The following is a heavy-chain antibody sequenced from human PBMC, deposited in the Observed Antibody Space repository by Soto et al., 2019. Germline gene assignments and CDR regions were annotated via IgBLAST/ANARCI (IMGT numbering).Heavy chain of an antibody. Sequence: SVKVSCKTSGYTFSNYGITWVRQARGQRLEWIGWVVVGNGKTQYTQKFQDRVTITSDMSTNTAYMEVSSLRSEETAIYYCAAPAQGVWSGYYGNYYYYGMDVWGQGTTVTVSS. CDR3: AAPAQGVWSGYYGNYYYYGMDV. CDR1: GYTFSNYG. V-gene: IGHV1-58*02. CDR2: VVVGNGKT. D-gene: IGHD3-3*01. J-gene: IGHJ6*02.